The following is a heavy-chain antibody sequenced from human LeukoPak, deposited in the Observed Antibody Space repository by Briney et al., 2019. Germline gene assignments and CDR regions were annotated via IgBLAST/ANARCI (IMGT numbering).Heavy chain of an antibody. J-gene: IGHJ4*02. CDR2: IYTSGSP. Sequence: SETLSLTCTVSGGSISSGSYYWSWIRQPAGKGLEWIGRIYTSGSPNYNPSLKSRVTISVDTSKYQFSLKLSSVTAADTAVYYCARGPTYCSSSSCLQGEWGQGTLVTVSS. D-gene: IGHD2-15*01. CDR1: GGSISSGSYY. V-gene: IGHV4-61*02. CDR3: ARGPTYCSSSSCLQGE.